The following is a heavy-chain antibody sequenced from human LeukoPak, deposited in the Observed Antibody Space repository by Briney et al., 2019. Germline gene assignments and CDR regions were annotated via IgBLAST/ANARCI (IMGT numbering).Heavy chain of an antibody. CDR1: GFDFSTYA. CDR2: ISGSGGST. D-gene: IGHD3-3*01. V-gene: IGHV3-23*01. CDR3: AKGRITIFGVAYRGFDY. J-gene: IGHJ4*02. Sequence: GGSLRLSCAASGFDFSTYAINWVRQAPGKGLEWVSAISGSGGSTYYADSVKGRFTISRDNSKNTLYLQMNSLRAEDTAVYYCAKGRITIFGVAYRGFDYWGQGTLVTVSS.